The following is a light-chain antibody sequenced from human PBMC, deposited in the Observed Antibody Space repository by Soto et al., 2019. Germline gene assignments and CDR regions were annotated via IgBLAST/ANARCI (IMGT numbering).Light chain of an antibody. J-gene: IGLJ3*02. V-gene: IGLV1-44*01. CDR2: SNN. CDR1: SSNIGSNT. CDR3: AACDDSSWV. Sequence: QSVLTQPPSASGTPGQRVTISCSGSSSNIGSNTVNWYQQLPGTAPKLLIYSNNQRPSGVPDRFSGSKSGTSASLAISGLQSEDEADYYCAACDDSSWVFGGGTKLTVL.